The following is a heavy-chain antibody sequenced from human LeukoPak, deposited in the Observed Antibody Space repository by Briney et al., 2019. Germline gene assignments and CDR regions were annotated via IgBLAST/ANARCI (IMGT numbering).Heavy chain of an antibody. V-gene: IGHV4-59*11. D-gene: IGHD3-10*01. Sequence: PSETLSLTCTVSGGFISSHFWSWVRQPPGKGLEWIGNVYYTGSTNYKPSLKSRITVSVDTSKNHFSLKLSSVTAADTAVYYCARSYNSGSYYPYYFDYWGQGTLVTVSS. CDR2: VYYTGST. J-gene: IGHJ4*02. CDR3: ARSYNSGSYYPYYFDY. CDR1: GGFISSHF.